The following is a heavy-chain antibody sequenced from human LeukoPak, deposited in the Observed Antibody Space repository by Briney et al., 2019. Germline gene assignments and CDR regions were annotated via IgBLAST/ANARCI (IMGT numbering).Heavy chain of an antibody. Sequence: SQTLSLTCTVSGDSISSDSYYWTWIRQPAGKGLEWIGRIYTSGSTNYNPSLKSRATISLDTSRNQFSLRLSSVTAADTAVYYCARDSSAHFDYWGQGTLVTVSS. CDR2: IYTSGST. CDR3: ARDSSAHFDY. J-gene: IGHJ4*02. V-gene: IGHV4-61*02. CDR1: GDSISSDSYY.